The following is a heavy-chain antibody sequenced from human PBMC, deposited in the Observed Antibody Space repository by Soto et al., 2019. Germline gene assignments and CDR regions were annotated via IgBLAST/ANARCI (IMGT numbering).Heavy chain of an antibody. V-gene: IGHV3-33*01. CDR3: ARELGFCSGSSCSRPHLGY. Sequence: GGSLRLSCAASGFVFRNYVMHWVRQAPGKGLQWVAIIWSDGMNKYYADSLKGRFTISRDNSKNTLYLQMNSLRAANTAIYYCARELGFCSGSSCSRPHLGYWGQGNLLTVSS. CDR2: IWSDGMNK. D-gene: IGHD6-13*01. J-gene: IGHJ4*02. CDR1: GFVFRNYV.